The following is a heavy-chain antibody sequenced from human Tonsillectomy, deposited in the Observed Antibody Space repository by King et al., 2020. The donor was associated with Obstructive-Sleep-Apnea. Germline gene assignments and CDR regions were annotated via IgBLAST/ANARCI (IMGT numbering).Heavy chain of an antibody. CDR1: GFTFSSYA. V-gene: IGHV3-23*04. CDR3: AKDGDDNSGYCPYYFDY. CDR2: FSGCCGKT. J-gene: IGHJ4*02. Sequence: VQLVESGGGLVQPGGSLRLSCAVSGFTFSSYAMSWVRQAPGKGLEGGSAFSGCCGKTYYADSVKGRFTISRDNSKNTLYLQKNSLSAGDTAVYYCAKDGDDNSGYCPYYFDYWGQGTLVTVSS. D-gene: IGHD3-22*01.